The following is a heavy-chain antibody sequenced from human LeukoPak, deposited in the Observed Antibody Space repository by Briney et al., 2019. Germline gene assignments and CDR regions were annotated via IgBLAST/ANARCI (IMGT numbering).Heavy chain of an antibody. CDR1: GITLSNYG. CDR3: ARAADY. Sequence: PGGSLRLSCAVSGITLSNYGMSWVRQAPGKGLEWVAGISDSGGRTNYADSVKGRFTISRDNSKNTLYLQMNSLRAEDTAVYYCARAADYWGQGTLVTVSS. V-gene: IGHV3-23*01. J-gene: IGHJ4*02. CDR2: ISDSGGRT.